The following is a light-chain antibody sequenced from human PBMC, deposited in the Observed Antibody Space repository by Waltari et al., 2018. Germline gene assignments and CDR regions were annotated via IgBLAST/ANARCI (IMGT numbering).Light chain of an antibody. CDR1: SLPRQS. V-gene: IGLV3-25*03. CDR3: QSADSTATYAV. J-gene: IGLJ2*01. CDR2: KNN. Sequence: SYELTQPPSVSVSPGQTARIACSGDSLPRQSASWYQQKSGQAPVLLIFKNNERPSGIPDRFLGSMSETRVTLTIIGVQAEDEADYYCQSADSTATYAVFGGGTKLTV.